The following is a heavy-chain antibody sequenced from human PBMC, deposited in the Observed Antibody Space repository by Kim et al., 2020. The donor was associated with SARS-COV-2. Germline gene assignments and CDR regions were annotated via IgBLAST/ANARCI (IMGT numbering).Heavy chain of an antibody. CDR2: ISAYNGNT. V-gene: IGHV1-18*01. J-gene: IGHJ6*02. CDR3: ARDFPLSSGYQSDYYYGMDV. CDR1: GYTFTSYG. D-gene: IGHD3-22*01. Sequence: ASVKVSCKASGYTFTSYGISWVRQAPGQGLEWMGWISAYNGNTNYAQKLQGRVTMTTDTSTSTAYMELRSLRSDDTAVYYCARDFPLSSGYQSDYYYGMDVWGQGTTVTVSS.